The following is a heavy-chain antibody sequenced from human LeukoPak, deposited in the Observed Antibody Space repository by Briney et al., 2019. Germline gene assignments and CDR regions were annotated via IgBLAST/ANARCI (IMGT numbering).Heavy chain of an antibody. CDR2: IYYSGST. CDR1: GGSISTGGYY. V-gene: IGHV4-31*03. J-gene: IGHJ4*02. Sequence: SEPLSLPCTVSGGSISTGGYYWSWIRQHPGRGLEWIGYIYYSGSTYYNPSLRSRLTISLDTSRNQFSLKLNSVTAADTAVYYCAREGYYASGSSFDFWGQGTLVTVSS. D-gene: IGHD3-10*01. CDR3: AREGYYASGSSFDF.